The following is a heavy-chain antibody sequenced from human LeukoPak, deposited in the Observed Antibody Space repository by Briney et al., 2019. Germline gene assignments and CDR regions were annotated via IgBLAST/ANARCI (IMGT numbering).Heavy chain of an antibody. V-gene: IGHV1-18*01. J-gene: IGHJ4*02. D-gene: IGHD2-2*01. Sequence: GASVKVSCKASGYTFTSYGISWVRQAPGQGLEWMGWISAYNGNTNYAQKVQGRVTMTTDTSTSTAYMELRSLRSDDTAVYYCARGYCSSTSCSSFDYWGQGTLVTVSS. CDR2: ISAYNGNT. CDR3: ARGYCSSTSCSSFDY. CDR1: GYTFTSYG.